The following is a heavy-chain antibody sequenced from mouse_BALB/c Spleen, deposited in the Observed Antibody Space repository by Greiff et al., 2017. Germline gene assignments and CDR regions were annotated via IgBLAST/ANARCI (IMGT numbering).Heavy chain of an antibody. CDR2: INPSNGGT. D-gene: IGHD1-1*01. Sequence: QVQLKQSGAELVKPGASVKLSCKASGYTFTSYYMYWVKQRPGQGLEWIGEINPSNGGTNFNEKFKSKATLTVDKSSSTAYMQLSSLTSEDSAVYYCTREGPYYGSSYAMDYWGQGTSVTVSS. CDR3: TREGPYYGSSYAMDY. V-gene: IGHV1S81*02. J-gene: IGHJ4*01. CDR1: GYTFTSYY.